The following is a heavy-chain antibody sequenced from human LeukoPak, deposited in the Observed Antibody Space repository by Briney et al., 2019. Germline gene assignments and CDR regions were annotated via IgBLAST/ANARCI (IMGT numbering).Heavy chain of an antibody. CDR3: ARAETYSLGSGTSTYYFDY. CDR2: IWYDGNNK. V-gene: IGHV3-33*01. Sequence: GGSLRLSCAASGFTFSTYGMHWVRQPPGKGLEWVAVIWYDGNNKYYADSVKGRFTISRDNSKNTVYLQMNSLRAEDTAVYYCARAETYSLGSGTSTYYFDYWGQGTLVTVSS. D-gene: IGHD3-10*01. CDR1: GFTFSTYG. J-gene: IGHJ4*02.